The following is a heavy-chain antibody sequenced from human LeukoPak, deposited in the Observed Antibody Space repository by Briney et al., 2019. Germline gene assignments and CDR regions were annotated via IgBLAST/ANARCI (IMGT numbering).Heavy chain of an antibody. J-gene: IGHJ3*01. CDR3: ARCGGDCYYGFDV. CDR2: TYGSGTT. Sequence: GGSLRLSCAASGFTFSSYWMHWVRQAPGKGLEWVSLTYGSGTTYYADSVKGRFTISRDNSKNTLNLQMNSLRAEDTAVYYCARCGGDCYYGFDVWGQGTMVTVSS. D-gene: IGHD2-21*02. V-gene: IGHV3-53*01. CDR1: GFTFSSYW.